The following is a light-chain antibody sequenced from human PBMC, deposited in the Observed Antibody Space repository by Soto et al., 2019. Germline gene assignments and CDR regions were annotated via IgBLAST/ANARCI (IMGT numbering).Light chain of an antibody. V-gene: IGLV2-8*01. CDR1: SSDVGGYKY. Sequence: QSVLTQPPSASGSPGQSVTISCTGTSSDVGGYKYVSWYQQHPGKAPKLMIYEVSQRPSGVPDRFSGSKSGNTASLTVSGLQAEDEADYYCSSYAGSNNLNVFGGGNKLTVL. J-gene: IGLJ2*01. CDR2: EVS. CDR3: SSYAGSNNLNV.